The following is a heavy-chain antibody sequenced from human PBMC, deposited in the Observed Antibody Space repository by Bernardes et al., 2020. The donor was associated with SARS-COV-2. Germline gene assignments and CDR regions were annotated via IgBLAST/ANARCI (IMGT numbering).Heavy chain of an antibody. CDR3: AKDRSDMDV. Sequence: GSLRLSCQASGFSFSRYCTSWVRQAPGKGLEWVSFIGANGFLTYYGDSVKGRFTISKDNAKNTVYLQMNSLRAEDTAVYFCAKDRSDMDVWGQGTTVTVSS. CDR2: IGANGFLT. V-gene: IGHV3-23*01. J-gene: IGHJ6*02. CDR1: GFSFSRYC.